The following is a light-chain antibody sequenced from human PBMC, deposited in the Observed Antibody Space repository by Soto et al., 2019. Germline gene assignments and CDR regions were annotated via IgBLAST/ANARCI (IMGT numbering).Light chain of an antibody. V-gene: IGKV3-15*01. CDR1: QSVNNN. CDR2: GAS. J-gene: IGKJ4*01. CDR3: QQYNNWPLLT. Sequence: EIMVTQSPATLSVSPGERATLSCRASQSVNNNLAWYQQKPGQAPRLLIYGASTRATGIPARFGGSGYGTEFTLTISSLQSEDFAIYYFQQYNNWPLLTFGGGTKVEIK.